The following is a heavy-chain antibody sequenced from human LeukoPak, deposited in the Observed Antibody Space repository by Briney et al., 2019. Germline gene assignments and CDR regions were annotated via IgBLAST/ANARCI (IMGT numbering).Heavy chain of an antibody. CDR1: EFTFSSYS. D-gene: IGHD2-21*02. CDR3: ARGNPGDYRPPGDAPFDY. J-gene: IGHJ4*02. Sequence: AGGSLRLSCAASEFTFSSYSMNWVRQAPGKGLEWVSSISSSSSYIYYADSVKGRFTISRDNAKNSLYLQMNSLRAEDTAVYYCARGNPGDYRPPGDAPFDYWGQGTLVTVSA. V-gene: IGHV3-21*01. CDR2: ISSSSSYI.